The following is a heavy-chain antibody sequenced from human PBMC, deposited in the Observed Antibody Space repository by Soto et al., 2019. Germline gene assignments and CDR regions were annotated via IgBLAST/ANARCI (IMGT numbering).Heavy chain of an antibody. CDR3: ARTAVVYAIPTFFDY. CDR2: IYYSGST. J-gene: IGHJ4*02. CDR1: GGSISSYY. Sequence: SETLSLTCTVSGGSISSYYWSWIRQPPGKGLEWIGYIYYSGSTNYNPSLKSRVTISVDTSKNQFSLKLSSVTAADTAVYYCARTAVVYAIPTFFDYWGQGTLVTVSS. D-gene: IGHD2-8*02. V-gene: IGHV4-59*08.